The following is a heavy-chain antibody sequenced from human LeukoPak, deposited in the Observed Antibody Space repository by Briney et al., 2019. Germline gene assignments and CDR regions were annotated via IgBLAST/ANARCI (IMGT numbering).Heavy chain of an antibody. D-gene: IGHD2-2*01. CDR2: ISSTGNYI. Sequence: GGSLRLSCEASGFTFSSYSMNWVRQAPRKGLGLGSSISSTGNYIYYADSLKGRFTVSRDNAKKSLYLQMNSLRAEDTAVYYCARGGGYCSSTSCYYFDSWGQGTLVTVSS. CDR1: GFTFSSYS. CDR3: ARGGGYCSSTSCYYFDS. J-gene: IGHJ4*02. V-gene: IGHV3-21*01.